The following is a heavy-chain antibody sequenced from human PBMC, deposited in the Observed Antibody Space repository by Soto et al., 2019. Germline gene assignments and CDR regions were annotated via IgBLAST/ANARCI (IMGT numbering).Heavy chain of an antibody. Sequence: QVQLVQSGAEVKKPGSSVKVSCKASGGTFSSYAISWVRQAPGQGLEWMGGIIPIFGTANYAQKFQGRVTIXXDXSXXTAYMELSSLRSEDTAVYYCARDREYSGYDTSFDYWGQGTLVTVSS. J-gene: IGHJ4*02. CDR3: ARDREYSGYDTSFDY. CDR1: GGTFSSYA. V-gene: IGHV1-69*12. D-gene: IGHD5-12*01. CDR2: IIPIFGTA.